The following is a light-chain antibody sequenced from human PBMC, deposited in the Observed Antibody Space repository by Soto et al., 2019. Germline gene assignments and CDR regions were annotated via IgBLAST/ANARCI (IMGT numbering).Light chain of an antibody. V-gene: IGLV2-14*01. CDR3: SSYTSSSTLLYV. J-gene: IGLJ1*01. Sequence: QSALTQPASVSGSPGQSITISCTGTSSDVGGYNYVSWYQQHPGKAPKLMIYDVSNRPSGVSKRFSGSKSSNTASLTISGLQAEDEADYYCSSYTSSSTLLYVFGTGTKLTVL. CDR2: DVS. CDR1: SSDVGGYNY.